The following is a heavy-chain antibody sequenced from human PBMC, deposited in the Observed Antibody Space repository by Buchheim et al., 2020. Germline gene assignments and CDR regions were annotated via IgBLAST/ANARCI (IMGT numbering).Heavy chain of an antibody. V-gene: IGHV4-61*01. CDR1: GGSVSSGTYY. Sequence: QVQLQESGPGLVKPSETLSLTCTVSGGSVSSGTYYWSWIRQPPGKGLEWMGYIYYSGSSNYNPALQSAVTIAVDTSKNKFALKLSSVTAADTAVYYCARDRGSGGYYGYWGQGTL. J-gene: IGHJ4*02. D-gene: IGHD3-22*01. CDR3: ARDRGSGGYYGY. CDR2: IYYSGSS.